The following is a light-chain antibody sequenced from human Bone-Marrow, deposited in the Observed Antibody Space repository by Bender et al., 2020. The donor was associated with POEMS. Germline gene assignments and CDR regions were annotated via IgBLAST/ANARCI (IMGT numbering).Light chain of an antibody. CDR2: DVS. V-gene: IGLV2-23*02. J-gene: IGLJ2*01. CDR3: CSYTRNSTWV. CDR1: SSDVGSYHL. Sequence: QSALTQPASVSGSPGQSITISCTGTSSDVGSYHLVSWYQQHPGKTPHLMIFDVSTRPSGVSDRFSGSKSGNTAFLTISELQAEDEADYHCCSYTRNSTWVFGGGTKLTVL.